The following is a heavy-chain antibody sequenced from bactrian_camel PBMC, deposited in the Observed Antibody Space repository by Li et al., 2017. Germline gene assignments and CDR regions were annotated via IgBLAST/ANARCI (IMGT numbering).Heavy chain of an antibody. CDR3: ARGFNPLRGSTWSSEAS. V-gene: IGHV3-3*01. J-gene: IGHJ4*01. CDR1: EWAYSRTH. Sequence: HVQLVESGGGSVSAGGSLRLACTATEWAYSRTHLGWFRQGPGKEREGVAAISARDGAAKYADSVKGRFAISRDYANNTMYLQLNDLKTDDTAMYYCARGFNPLRGSTWSSEASRGQGTQVTVS. CDR2: ISARDGAA. D-gene: IGHD2*01.